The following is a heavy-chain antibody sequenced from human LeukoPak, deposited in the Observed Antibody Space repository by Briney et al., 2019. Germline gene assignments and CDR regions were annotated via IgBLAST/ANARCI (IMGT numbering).Heavy chain of an antibody. CDR1: GYTFTSYG. CDR2: ISAYNGNT. J-gene: IGHJ6*02. D-gene: IGHD1-26*01. CDR3: ARVATMTLYYYYGMDV. Sequence: WASVKVSCKASGYTFTSYGISWVRQAPGQGLEWMGWISAYNGNTNYAQKLQGRVTMTTDTSTSTAYMELRSLRSDDTAMYYCARVATMTLYYYYGMDVWGQGTTVTVSS. V-gene: IGHV1-18*01.